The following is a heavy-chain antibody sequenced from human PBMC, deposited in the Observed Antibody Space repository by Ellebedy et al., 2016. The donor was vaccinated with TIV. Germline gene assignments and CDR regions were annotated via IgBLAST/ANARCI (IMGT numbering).Heavy chain of an antibody. V-gene: IGHV3-73*01. J-gene: IGHJ4*02. CDR3: TRQGENSLGYYYPY. D-gene: IGHD3-22*01. CDR1: GFTFSDYY. CDR2: IRPKASNYAT. Sequence: GESLKISCAASGFTFSDYYMHWVRQVSGKGLEWVGRIRPKASNYATTYSESVKGRFTITRDDSKNTAYLEMNSLTAEDTAVYYCTRQGENSLGYYYPYWGRGTLVTVSS.